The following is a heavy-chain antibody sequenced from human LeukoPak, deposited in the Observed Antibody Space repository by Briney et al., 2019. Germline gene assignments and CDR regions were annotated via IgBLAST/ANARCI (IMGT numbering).Heavy chain of an antibody. CDR2: IIPIFGTA. CDR1: GGTFSSYA. J-gene: IGHJ4*02. D-gene: IGHD6-19*01. Sequence: ASVKVSCKAPGGTFSSYAISWVRQAPGQGLEWMGGIIPIFGTANYAQKFQGRVTITADESTSTAYMELSSLRSEDTAVYYCARDPIAVAGPFDYWGQGTLVTVSS. V-gene: IGHV1-69*13. CDR3: ARDPIAVAGPFDY.